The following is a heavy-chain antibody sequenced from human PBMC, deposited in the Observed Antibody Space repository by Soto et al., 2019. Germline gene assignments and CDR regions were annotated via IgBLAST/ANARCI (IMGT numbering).Heavy chain of an antibody. CDR3: VRGFNSFDS. D-gene: IGHD1-26*01. Sequence: EVQLVESGGGLVQPGGSLRLSCAVSGFTFSAHFMDWVRQAPGKGLEWLARSRNKASSYTTEYAASVRGRFTISRDDSENSLYLQMNSLKTEDTAVYYCVRGFNSFDSWGQGTLVTVS. J-gene: IGHJ4*02. V-gene: IGHV3-72*01. CDR2: SRNKASSYTT. CDR1: GFTFSAHF.